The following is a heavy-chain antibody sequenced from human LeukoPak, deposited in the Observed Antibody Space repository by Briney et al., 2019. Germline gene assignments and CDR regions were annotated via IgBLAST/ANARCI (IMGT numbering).Heavy chain of an antibody. CDR3: ARHGEGSQAFHYYGMDV. CDR1: GGSISSSTYY. J-gene: IGHJ6*02. D-gene: IGHD2/OR15-2a*01. V-gene: IGHV4-39*01. CDR2: ICYSGSS. Sequence: AGTLSLTCTVSGGSISSSTYYWGWIRQPPGKGLEWIVSICYSGSSYYNPSLKSRFTVSVDTSKNQYSLRLSSVTAADTAVYYCARHGEGSQAFHYYGMDVWGQGTTVTVSS.